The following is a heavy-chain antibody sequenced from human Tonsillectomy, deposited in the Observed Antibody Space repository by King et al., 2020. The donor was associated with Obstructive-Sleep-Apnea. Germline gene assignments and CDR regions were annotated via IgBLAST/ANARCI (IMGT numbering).Heavy chain of an antibody. CDR2: VYWDDEK. J-gene: IGHJ4*02. CDR1: GFSLSTTGVG. Sequence: ITLKESGPTLVKPTQTLTLTCTFSGFSLSTTGVGVAWIRQPPGKALEWLALVYWDDEKRYSPSLKSRLTITKDTSRNQVVLTMTNIDPVDTATYYCAHRKQLTYYFDYWGQGTLVTVSS. V-gene: IGHV2-5*02. CDR3: AHRKQLTYYFDY. D-gene: IGHD6-13*01.